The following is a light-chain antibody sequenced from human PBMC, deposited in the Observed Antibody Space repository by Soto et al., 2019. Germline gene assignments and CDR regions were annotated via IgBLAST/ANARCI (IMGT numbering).Light chain of an antibody. CDR3: QQSYSTSWT. CDR2: AAS. Sequence: DIQMTQSPSSLSASIGDSVTITCRASQSISSYLNWYQQRPGKAPKLLIHAASTLQSGVPSRFSGSGSGTDFTLTISSLQREDFASYYCQQSYSTSWTFGHGTKVEIK. CDR1: QSISSY. V-gene: IGKV1-39*01. J-gene: IGKJ1*01.